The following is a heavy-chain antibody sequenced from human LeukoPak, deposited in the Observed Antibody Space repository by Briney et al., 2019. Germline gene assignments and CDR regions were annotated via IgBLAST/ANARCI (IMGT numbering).Heavy chain of an antibody. CDR1: RFTFSSYS. CDR2: ISSSSSYI. D-gene: IGHD2-2*01. V-gene: IGHV3-21*01. J-gene: IGHJ4*02. Sequence: GGSLRLSCAASRFTFSSYSMNWVRQAPGKGLEWVSSISSSSSYIYYADSVKGRFTISRDNAKNSLYLQMNSLRAEDTAVYYCASDLGYCSSTSCSPPLDYWGQGTLVTVSS. CDR3: ASDLGYCSSTSCSPPLDY.